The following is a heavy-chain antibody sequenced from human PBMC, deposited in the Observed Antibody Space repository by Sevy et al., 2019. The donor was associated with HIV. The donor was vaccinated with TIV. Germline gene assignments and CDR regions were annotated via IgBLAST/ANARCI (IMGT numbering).Heavy chain of an antibody. CDR2: IYSGGST. J-gene: IGHJ4*02. CDR1: GFTVSSNY. Sequence: GGSLRLSCAASGFTVSSNYMSWVRQAPGKGLEWVSVIYSGGSTYYADSVKGRFTISRDNSKNTLYRQMNSLRAEDTAVYYCARGPPLWFGELFPPIFFDYWGQGTLVTVSS. D-gene: IGHD3-10*01. V-gene: IGHV3-53*01. CDR3: ARGPPLWFGELFPPIFFDY.